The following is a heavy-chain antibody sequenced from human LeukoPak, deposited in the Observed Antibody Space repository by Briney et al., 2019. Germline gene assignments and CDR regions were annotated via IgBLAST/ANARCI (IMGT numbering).Heavy chain of an antibody. CDR3: AKSAYGDYASFDY. J-gene: IGHJ4*01. CDR1: GFTFSSYA. V-gene: IGHV3-23*01. Sequence: GGSLRLSCAASGFTFSSYAMSWVRQGPGEGLEWVSTISGPGSSTYYADSVKGRFTISRDNSKSTLYLQMNSLRAEDTAIYYCAKSAYGDYASFDYWGQRTLVTVSS. D-gene: IGHD4-17*01. CDR2: ISGPGSST.